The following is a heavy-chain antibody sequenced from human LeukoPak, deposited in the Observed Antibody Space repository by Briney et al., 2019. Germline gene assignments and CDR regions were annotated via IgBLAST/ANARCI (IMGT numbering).Heavy chain of an antibody. J-gene: IGHJ4*02. CDR1: GFTFNAYG. CDR2: IRSDASNE. V-gene: IGHV3-30*02. D-gene: IGHD2-8*01. CDR3: AKGASGVFDY. Sequence: GGSLRLSCAASGFTFNAYGMHWVRQAPGKGLEWVAFIRSDASNEYYPDSVKGRFTISRDNSKNTLYLQMNILRAEDTALYYCAKGASGVFDYWGQGTLVTVSS.